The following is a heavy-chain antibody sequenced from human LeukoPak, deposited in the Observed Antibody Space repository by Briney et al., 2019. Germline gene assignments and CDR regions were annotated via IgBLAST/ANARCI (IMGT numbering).Heavy chain of an antibody. CDR2: IYYSGST. D-gene: IGHD4-17*01. Sequence: PSETLSLTCTVSGGSISSYYWSWIRQPPGKGLEWIGYIYYSGSTNYNPSLKSRVTISVDTSKNQFSPKLSSVTAADTAVYYCAREAYGDLLSYFDYWGQGTLVTVSS. V-gene: IGHV4-59*01. CDR1: GGSISSYY. CDR3: AREAYGDLLSYFDY. J-gene: IGHJ4*02.